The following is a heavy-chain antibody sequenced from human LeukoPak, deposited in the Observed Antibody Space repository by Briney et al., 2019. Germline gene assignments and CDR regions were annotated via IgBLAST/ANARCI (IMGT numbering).Heavy chain of an antibody. CDR3: ARGRATGRSGGDY. CDR2: ISSGSSSI. J-gene: IGHJ4*02. D-gene: IGHD3-9*01. V-gene: IGHV3-48*02. Sequence: GGSLRLSCAASGFTFSSYSMNWVRQAPGKGLEWVSYISSGSSSIYYADSVKGRFTISRDNAENSLYLQMNSLRDEDTAVYYCARGRATGRSGGDYWGQGTLVTVSS. CDR1: GFTFSSYS.